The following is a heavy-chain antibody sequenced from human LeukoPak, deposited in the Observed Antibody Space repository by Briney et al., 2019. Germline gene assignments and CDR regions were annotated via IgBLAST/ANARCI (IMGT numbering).Heavy chain of an antibody. V-gene: IGHV3-23*01. Sequence: GGSLRLSCAASGFTFSSYAMSWVRQAPGQGLEWVSAISGSGGRTYYADSVKGRFTISRDNSKNTLYLQMNSLRAEDTAVYYCAKLGTTVITYYYYYMDVWGKGTTVTVSS. CDR3: AKLGTTVITYYYYYMDV. CDR1: GFTFSSYA. CDR2: ISGSGGRT. J-gene: IGHJ6*03. D-gene: IGHD4-17*01.